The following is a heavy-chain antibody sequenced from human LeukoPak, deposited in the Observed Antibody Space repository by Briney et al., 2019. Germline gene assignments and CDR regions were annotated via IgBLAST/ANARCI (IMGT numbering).Heavy chain of an antibody. D-gene: IGHD1-26*01. Sequence: GGSLRLSCAASGFTFTSYSMNWVRQAPGKGLEWVSTISGGGGSTYYADSVKGRFTISRDNSRDTLYLQVNSLRAEDTAVYYCAKGGKWDVTPFDYWGQGTLVTVFS. CDR2: ISGGGGST. CDR1: GFTFTSYS. J-gene: IGHJ4*02. V-gene: IGHV3-23*01. CDR3: AKGGKWDVTPFDY.